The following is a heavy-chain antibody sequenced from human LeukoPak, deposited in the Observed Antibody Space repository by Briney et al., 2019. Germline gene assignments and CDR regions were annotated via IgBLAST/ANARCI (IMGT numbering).Heavy chain of an antibody. D-gene: IGHD6-6*01. V-gene: IGHV1-69*01. CDR3: ARAKAARPYYYGMDV. CDR2: IIPIFGTA. CDR1: GFTFSSYA. Sequence: GGSLRLSCAASGFTFSSYAMSWVRQAPGKGLEWMGGIIPIFGTANYAQKFQGRVTITADESTSTAYMELSSPRSEDTAVYYCARAKAARPYYYGMDVWGQGTTVTVSS. J-gene: IGHJ6*02.